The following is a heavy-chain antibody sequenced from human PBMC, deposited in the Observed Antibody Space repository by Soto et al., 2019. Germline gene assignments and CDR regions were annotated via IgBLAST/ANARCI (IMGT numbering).Heavy chain of an antibody. Sequence: PSETLSLTCAVYGGSFSGYYWSWIRQPPGKGLEWIGEINHSGSTNYNPSLKSRVTISVDTSKNQFSLKLSSVTAADTAVYYCARGLKWLRFYYFDYWGQGTLVTVSS. CDR2: INHSGST. D-gene: IGHD5-12*01. CDR3: ARGLKWLRFYYFDY. V-gene: IGHV4-34*01. J-gene: IGHJ4*02. CDR1: GGSFSGYY.